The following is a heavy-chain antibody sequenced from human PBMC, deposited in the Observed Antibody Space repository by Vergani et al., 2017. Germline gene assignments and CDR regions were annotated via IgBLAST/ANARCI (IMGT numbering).Heavy chain of an antibody. CDR2: ISYDGSNK. CDR1: GFTFSSYG. V-gene: IGHV3-30*03. J-gene: IGHJ4*02. D-gene: IGHD3-22*01. CDR3: ARSASIGKITMIDY. Sequence: QVQLVESGGGVVQPGRSLRLSCAASGFTFSSYGMHWVRQAPGKGLEWVAVISYDGSNKYYADSVKGRFTISRDNSKNTLYLQMNSLRAEDTAVYYCARSASIGKITMIDYWGQGTLVTVSS.